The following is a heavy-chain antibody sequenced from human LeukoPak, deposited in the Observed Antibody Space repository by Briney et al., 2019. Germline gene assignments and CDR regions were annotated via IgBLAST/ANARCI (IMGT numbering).Heavy chain of an antibody. J-gene: IGHJ6*03. D-gene: IGHD4-17*01. CDR1: GGSFSGYY. V-gene: IGHV4-34*01. CDR2: INHSGST. CDR3: ARADYGDPDYYYYYMDV. Sequence: SETLSLTCAVYGGSFSGYYWSWIRQPPGKGLEWIGEINHSGSTNYNPSLKSRVTISVDTSKNQFSLKLSSVTAADTAVYYYARADYGDPDYYYYYMDVWGKGTTVTVSS.